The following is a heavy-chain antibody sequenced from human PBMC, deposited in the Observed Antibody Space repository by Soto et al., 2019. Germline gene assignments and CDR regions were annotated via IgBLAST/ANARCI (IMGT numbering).Heavy chain of an antibody. Sequence: PGGSLRLSCAASGFTFSSYGMHWVRQAPGKGLEWVAVIWYDGSNKYYADSVKGRFTISRDNSKNTLYLQMNSLRAEDTAVYYCARGIAAAQYCFDYWGQGTLVT. CDR3: ARGIAAAQYCFDY. D-gene: IGHD6-13*01. CDR2: IWYDGSNK. CDR1: GFTFSSYG. J-gene: IGHJ4*02. V-gene: IGHV3-33*01.